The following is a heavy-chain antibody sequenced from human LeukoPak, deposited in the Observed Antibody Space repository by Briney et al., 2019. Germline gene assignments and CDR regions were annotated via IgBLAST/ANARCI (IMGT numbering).Heavy chain of an antibody. CDR2: ISYDGSNK. Sequence: GGSLRLSCAASGFTFSSYAMHWVRQAPGKGLVWVAVISYDGSNKYYADSVKGRFTISRDNSKNTLYLQMNSLRAEDTAVYYCARDQYCSGGSCYFPYYYYGMDVWGQGTTVTVSS. J-gene: IGHJ6*02. CDR1: GFTFSSYA. V-gene: IGHV3-30*04. D-gene: IGHD2-15*01. CDR3: ARDQYCSGGSCYFPYYYYGMDV.